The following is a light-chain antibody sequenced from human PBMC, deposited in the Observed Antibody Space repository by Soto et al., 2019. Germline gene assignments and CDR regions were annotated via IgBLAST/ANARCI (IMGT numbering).Light chain of an antibody. V-gene: IGKV4-1*01. J-gene: IGKJ1*01. Sequence: DIVMTQSPDSLAVSLGERATINCKSSQSVLYTSNNKNYLAWYQQKPGHPPKVLIYWASTRESGVPDRFSGSGSVTDVTLTISSLQAEDEAVYYCWQYYSTPRTFGQGTKVEIK. CDR1: QSVLYTSNNKNY. CDR2: WAS. CDR3: WQYYSTPRT.